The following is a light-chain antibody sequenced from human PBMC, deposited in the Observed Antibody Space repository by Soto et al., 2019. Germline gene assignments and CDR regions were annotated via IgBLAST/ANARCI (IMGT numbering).Light chain of an antibody. V-gene: IGKV3-20*01. CDR1: QTVSSSY. CDR2: GAS. CDR3: QHSVSSPPFT. J-gene: IGKJ2*01. Sequence: EVVLTQSPGTLSLSPGERATLSCRASQTVSSSYLAWYQQKPGQAPRPLIYGASSRATGIPDRFSGSGSGTDFTLTISRLEPEDFGVFYCQHSVSSPPFTFGQGTKLEI.